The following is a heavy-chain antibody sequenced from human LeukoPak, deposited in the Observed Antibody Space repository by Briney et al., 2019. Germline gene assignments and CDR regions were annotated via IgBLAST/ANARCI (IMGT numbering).Heavy chain of an antibody. CDR1: GFTFSSYS. V-gene: IGHV3-21*01. CDR3: AKDMYGSGSYGDY. Sequence: PGGSLRLSCAASGFTFSSYSMNWVRQAPGKGLEWVSSISSSSSYIYYADSVKGRFTISRDNAKNSLYLQMNSLRVEDTAVYYCAKDMYGSGSYGDYWGQGTLVTVSS. CDR2: ISSSSSYI. J-gene: IGHJ4*02. D-gene: IGHD3-10*01.